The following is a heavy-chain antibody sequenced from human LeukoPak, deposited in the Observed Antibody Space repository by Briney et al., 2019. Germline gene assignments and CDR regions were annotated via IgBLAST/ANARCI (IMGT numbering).Heavy chain of an antibody. CDR1: GFTFNSFA. Sequence: GGSLRLSCAASGFTFNSFAMNWVRQAPGKGLEWVSSISGSDGTSHYADFVKGRFTISRDNSKNTLYLQMNSLRAEDTAAYYCAKSLGVGGYTRYKGFDQWGQGTLVVVSS. CDR3: AKSLGVGGYTRYKGFDQ. V-gene: IGHV3-23*01. D-gene: IGHD3-16*02. CDR2: ISGSDGTS. J-gene: IGHJ4*02.